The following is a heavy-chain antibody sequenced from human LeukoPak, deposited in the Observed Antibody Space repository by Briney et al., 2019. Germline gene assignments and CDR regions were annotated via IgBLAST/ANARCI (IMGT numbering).Heavy chain of an antibody. J-gene: IGHJ4*02. CDR2: IKPDGRET. V-gene: IGHV3-7*01. Sequence: PGGSLRLSCAASGFTFSTYWMNWVRQAPGKGLEWVADIKPDGRETYYVDSVKGRFTISRDNAKSSLYLQMNRLRVEDTAVYYCARDYNLGQGTLVTVSS. CDR3: ARDYN. CDR1: GFTFSTYW.